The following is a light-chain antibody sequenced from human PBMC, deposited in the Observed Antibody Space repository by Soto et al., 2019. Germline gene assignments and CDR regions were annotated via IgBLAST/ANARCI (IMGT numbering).Light chain of an antibody. Sequence: EIVLTQSPATLSLSPGERATLSCRASQSVSSYLAWYQQKPGQAPRLLIYDASNRATGIPARFSGSGSGTDCTLTISSLEPEDFAVHYWQQRSNWPPLTFGGGTKVEIK. CDR1: QSVSSY. V-gene: IGKV3-11*01. CDR3: QQRSNWPPLT. J-gene: IGKJ4*01. CDR2: DAS.